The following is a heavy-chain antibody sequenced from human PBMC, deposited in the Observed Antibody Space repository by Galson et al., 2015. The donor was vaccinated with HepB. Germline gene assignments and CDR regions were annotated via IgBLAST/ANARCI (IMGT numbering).Heavy chain of an antibody. D-gene: IGHD6-13*01. CDR2: IYSSGST. CDR1: GGSISSSSYY. V-gene: IGHV4-39*01. CDR3: ARPSSSWYSLDY. J-gene: IGHJ4*02. Sequence: SETLSLTCTVSGGSISSSSYYWGWIRQPPGKGLEWIGSIYSSGSTYYNPSLKSRVTISVDTPKNQFSLKLSSVTAADTAVYYCARPSSSWYSLDYWGQGTLVTVSS.